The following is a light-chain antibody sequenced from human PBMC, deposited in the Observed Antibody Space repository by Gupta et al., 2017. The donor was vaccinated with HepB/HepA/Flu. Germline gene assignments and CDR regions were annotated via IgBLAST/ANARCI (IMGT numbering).Light chain of an antibody. CDR2: DVS. Sequence: QPALTQPASVSGSPGQSTTISCTGASSDVGGYNYVSWYQQHPGKAPKLMIYDVSKRTSGVSNRFSGAKSGNTASLTISGRQAEDEADYYCSSYTSSSPVVFGGGTKLTVL. CDR3: SSYTSSSPVV. J-gene: IGLJ2*01. CDR1: SSDVGGYNY. V-gene: IGLV2-14*01.